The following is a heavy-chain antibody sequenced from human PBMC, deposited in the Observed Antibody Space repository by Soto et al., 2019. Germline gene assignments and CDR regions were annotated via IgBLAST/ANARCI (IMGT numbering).Heavy chain of an antibody. CDR1: GYTFTGYY. CDR2: INPNSGGT. J-gene: IGHJ3*02. Sequence: GASVKVSCKASGYTFTGYYMHWVRQAPGQGLEWMGWINPNSGGTNYAQKFQGWVTMTRDTSISTAYMELSRLRSDDTAVYYCARRIAAAAKGIDAFDIWGQGTMVTVSS. V-gene: IGHV1-2*04. D-gene: IGHD6-13*01. CDR3: ARRIAAAAKGIDAFDI.